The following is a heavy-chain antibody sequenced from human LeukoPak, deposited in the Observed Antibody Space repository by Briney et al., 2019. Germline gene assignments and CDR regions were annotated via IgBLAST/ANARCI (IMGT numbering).Heavy chain of an antibody. CDR2: ISSSSSYI. CDR1: GFTFSSYS. J-gene: IGHJ4*02. CDR3: VRDTAVAGTYDY. Sequence: GRSLRLSCAASGFTFSSYSMNWVRQAPGKGLEWVSSISSSSSYIYYADSVKGRFAISRDNAKNSLYLQVNSLRAEDTAVYYCVRDTAVAGTYDYWGQGTLVTVSS. V-gene: IGHV3-21*01. D-gene: IGHD6-19*01.